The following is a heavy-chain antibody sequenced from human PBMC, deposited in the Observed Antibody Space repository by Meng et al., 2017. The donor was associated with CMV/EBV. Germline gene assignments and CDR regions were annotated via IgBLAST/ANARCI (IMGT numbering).Heavy chain of an antibody. CDR2: INPSSGAT. V-gene: IGHV1-2*02. CDR3: ARKLCSSTSCYGMDV. J-gene: IGHJ6*02. Sequence: ASVKVSCKASGYTFIGYYMDWVRQAPGQGLEWMGWINPSSGATKYAQKFQDRVTMARDTSISTAYMELNSLRSDDTAVYYCARKLCSSTSCYGMDVWGQGTTVTVSS. CDR1: GYTFIGYY. D-gene: IGHD2-2*01.